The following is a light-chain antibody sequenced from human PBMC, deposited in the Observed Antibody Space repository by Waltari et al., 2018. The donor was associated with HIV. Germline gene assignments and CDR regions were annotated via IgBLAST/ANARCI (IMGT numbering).Light chain of an antibody. CDR2: KDI. V-gene: IGLV3-25*03. Sequence: SYELTQTPSVSVSPGQTARLNCSRGYLPKKFSSWYRQRPGQSPIFIIYKDIERPSGIPERISGSRSGTGVTLTISGVQAEDEGDYYCQSTDHDGTWVFGGGTKLTVL. J-gene: IGLJ2*01. CDR1: YLPKKF. CDR3: QSTDHDGTWV.